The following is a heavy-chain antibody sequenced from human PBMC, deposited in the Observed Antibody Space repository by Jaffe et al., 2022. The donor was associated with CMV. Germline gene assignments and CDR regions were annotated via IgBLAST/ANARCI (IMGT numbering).Heavy chain of an antibody. CDR2: INPSTGTP. D-gene: IGHD3-10*01. Sequence: QLVQSGAEVKKPGASVKVSCKASGYALTHFYMHWVRQAAGQGLEWMGVINPSTGTPTYPQNFQGRLTMTRDTSTSTVYMELTSLTYADTAVYYCAREGGSGSFKVDVWGQGTTVTVSS. CDR1: GYALTHFY. J-gene: IGHJ6*02. V-gene: IGHV1-46*01. CDR3: AREGGSGSFKVDV.